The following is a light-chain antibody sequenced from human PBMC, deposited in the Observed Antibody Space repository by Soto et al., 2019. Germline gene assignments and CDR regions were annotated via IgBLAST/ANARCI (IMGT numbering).Light chain of an antibody. CDR1: SSNVGSNY. V-gene: IGLV1-47*02. J-gene: IGLJ2*01. CDR2: SDN. Sequence: QSVLAQSPSASGTPGQRVTISCSGGSSNVGSNYVYWYQHLPGTAPRHLIQSDNQRPSGVPDRFSGSKSGTSASLAISGLRSEDEGYYYCAVWDDRLRAVVFGGGTKLTVL. CDR3: AVWDDRLRAVV.